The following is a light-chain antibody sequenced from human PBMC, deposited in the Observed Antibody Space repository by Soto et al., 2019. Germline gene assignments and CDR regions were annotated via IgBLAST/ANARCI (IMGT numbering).Light chain of an antibody. V-gene: IGLV2-23*02. CDR2: EVS. Sequence: QSALTQSASVFGSPGQSITISCTGTSSDVGPYNLVSWYQQHPGKAPKLIIYEVSERPSGVSNRFSGSKSGNTASLTISGLQADDEADYYCCSYAGRNTFVFGLGTKVTVL. CDR3: CSYAGRNTFV. J-gene: IGLJ1*01. CDR1: SSDVGPYNL.